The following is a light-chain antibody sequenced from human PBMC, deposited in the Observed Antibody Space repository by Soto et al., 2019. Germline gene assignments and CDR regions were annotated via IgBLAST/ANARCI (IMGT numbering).Light chain of an antibody. Sequence: QSALTQPPSASGSPGQSVTISCTGTSSDVGGYNYLSWYQHRPGKAPQLIIYEVTKRPSGVPNRFFGSKSDNTASLTVSGLQAEDEADYFCMSYAGMYTYVFGTGTKVTVL. CDR2: EVT. CDR1: SSDVGGYNY. V-gene: IGLV2-8*01. J-gene: IGLJ1*01. CDR3: MSYAGMYTYV.